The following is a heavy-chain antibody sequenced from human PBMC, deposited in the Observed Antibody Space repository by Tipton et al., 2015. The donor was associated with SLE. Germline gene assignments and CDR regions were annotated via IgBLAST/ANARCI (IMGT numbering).Heavy chain of an antibody. D-gene: IGHD3-10*01. CDR1: GGSISSYY. J-gene: IGHJ1*01. CDR3: ARGGPDYYGSGSSPAESFQY. Sequence: TLSLTCTVSGGSISSYYWSWIRQPPGKGLEWIGYIYYSGSTNYSGSTNYNPSLKSRVTISLDTSKSQFSLKLSSVTAADTAVYYCARGGPDYYGSGSSPAESFQYWVEGTLVTVSS. V-gene: IGHV4-59*01. CDR2: IYYSGSTNYSGST.